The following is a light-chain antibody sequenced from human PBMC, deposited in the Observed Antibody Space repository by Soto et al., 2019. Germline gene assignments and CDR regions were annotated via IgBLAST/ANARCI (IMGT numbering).Light chain of an antibody. CDR3: QQADSFPVT. J-gene: IGKJ5*01. CDR1: QDISSW. CDR2: AAS. V-gene: IGKV1-12*01. Sequence: DIQMTQSPSSVSASVGDRVTITCRASQDISSWLAWYQQKPGKAPELLIYAASSLQSGVPSRFSGSGSGTDFTLSISSLQTEDFATYYCQQADSFPVTFGQGTRLENK.